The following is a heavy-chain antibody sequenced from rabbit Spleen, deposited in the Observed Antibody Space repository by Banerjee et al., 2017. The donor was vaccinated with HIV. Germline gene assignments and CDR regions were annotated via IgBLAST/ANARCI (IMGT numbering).Heavy chain of an antibody. CDR1: GFSFSSTYW. V-gene: IGHV1S40*01. CDR2: IYTGSSGST. D-gene: IGHD4-1*01. Sequence: QSLEESGGDLVKPGASLTVTCTASGFSFSSTYWMCWVRQAPGKGLEWIGCIYTGSSGSTYYASWAKGRFTLSKTSSTTVTLQMTSLTAADTATYFCARDIGGWGDSLWGPGTLVTVS. J-gene: IGHJ4*01. CDR3: ARDIGGWGDSL.